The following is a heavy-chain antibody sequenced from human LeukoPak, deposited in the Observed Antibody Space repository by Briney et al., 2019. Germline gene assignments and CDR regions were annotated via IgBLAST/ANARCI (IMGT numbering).Heavy chain of an antibody. V-gene: IGHV3-23*01. J-gene: IGHJ4*02. Sequence: PSEALSLTCTASGGSISSSTYYWGWIRQAPGKGLEWVSAISGSGGSTYYADSVKGRFTISRDNSKNTLYLQMNSLRAEDTAVYYCAKGGGSSTYSFVDYWGQGTLVTVSS. D-gene: IGHD6-6*01. CDR1: GGSISSSTYY. CDR3: AKGGGSSTYSFVDY. CDR2: ISGSGGST.